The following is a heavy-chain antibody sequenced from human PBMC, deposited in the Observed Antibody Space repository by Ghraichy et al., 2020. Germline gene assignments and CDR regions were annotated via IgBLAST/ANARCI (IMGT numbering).Heavy chain of an antibody. CDR2: INSDGSST. CDR1: GFTFSSYW. D-gene: IGHD1-26*01. J-gene: IGHJ4*02. CDR3: AREVGWELLNY. V-gene: IGHV3-74*01. Sequence: GGSLRLSCAASGFTFSSYWMHWVRQAPGKGLVWVSRINSDGSSTSYADSVKGRFTISRDNAKNTLYLQMNSLRAEDTAVYYCAREVGWELLNYWGQGTLVTVSS.